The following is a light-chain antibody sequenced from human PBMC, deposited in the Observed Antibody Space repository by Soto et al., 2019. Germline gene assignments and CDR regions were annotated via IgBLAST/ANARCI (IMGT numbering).Light chain of an antibody. J-gene: IGLJ1*01. V-gene: IGLV2-14*01. CDR2: EVT. CDR1: SSDIGSYNR. CDR3: SSYTNINTRACV. Sequence: QSALTQPPSASGSPGQSVTISCTGTSSDIGSYNRVSWYQQHPGKAPKLIIYEVTDRPSGVSNRFSGSKSGNTASLTISGLQAEDEAEYYSSSYTNINTRACVFGTGTKLTVL.